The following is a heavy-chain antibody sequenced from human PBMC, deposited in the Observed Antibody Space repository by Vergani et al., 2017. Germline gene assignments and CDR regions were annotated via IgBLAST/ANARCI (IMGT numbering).Heavy chain of an antibody. CDR2: INPSGGST. V-gene: IGHV1-46*01. CDR3: ARGGGSDVVVVPAATFRFDP. J-gene: IGHJ5*02. D-gene: IGHD2-2*01. CDR1: GYTFTSYY. Sequence: QVQLVESGGGVVQPGRSLRLSCAASGYTFTSYYMHWVRQAPGQGLEWMGIINPSGGSTSYAQKFQGRVTMTRDTSTSTVYMELGSLRSEDTAVYYCARGGGSDVVVVPAATFRFDPWGQGTLVTVSS.